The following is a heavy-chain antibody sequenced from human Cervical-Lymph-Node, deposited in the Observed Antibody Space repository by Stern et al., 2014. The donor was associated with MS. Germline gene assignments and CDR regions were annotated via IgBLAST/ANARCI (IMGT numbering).Heavy chain of an antibody. CDR2: IIPIFGTA. V-gene: IGHV1-69*01. J-gene: IGHJ4*02. D-gene: IGHD3-22*01. CDR3: ARTYYYDSSGYYYVRKDTLDY. Sequence: QVQLVQSGAEVKKPGSSVKVSCKASGGTFSSYAISWVRQAPGQGLEWMGGIIPIFGTANYAQKFQGRVTITADESTSTAYMELSSLRSEDTAVYYCARTYYYDSSGYYYVRKDTLDYWGQGTLVTVSS. CDR1: GGTFSSYA.